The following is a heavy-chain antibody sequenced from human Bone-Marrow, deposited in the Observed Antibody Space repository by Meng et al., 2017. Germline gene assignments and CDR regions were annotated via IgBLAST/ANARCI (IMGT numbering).Heavy chain of an antibody. CDR3: ARGSTTMAHDFDY. CDR2: INHSGST. V-gene: IGHV4-34*01. D-gene: IGHD4-11*01. CDR1: GGSFSDYY. Sequence: QVQLQQWGAVLLKPSETLSLTCVVSGGSFSDYYWSWIRQPPGKGLEWIGEINHSGSTNYNPSLESRATISVDTSQNNLSLKLSSVTAADSAVYYCARGSTTMAHDFDYWGQGTLVTVSS. J-gene: IGHJ4*02.